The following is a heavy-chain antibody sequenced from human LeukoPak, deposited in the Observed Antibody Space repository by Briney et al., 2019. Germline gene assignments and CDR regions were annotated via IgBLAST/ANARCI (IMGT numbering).Heavy chain of an antibody. J-gene: IGHJ5*01. Sequence: GGSLRLSCAASGFTVSSNYMSWVRQAPGKGLEWVSVIYSGGSTYYADSVKGRFTISRDNSKNTLYLQMNSLRAEDTAVYYCARDRAVSWFDSWGLGTLVTVSS. V-gene: IGHV3-53*01. D-gene: IGHD3-10*01. CDR2: IYSGGST. CDR1: GFTVSSNY. CDR3: ARDRAVSWFDS.